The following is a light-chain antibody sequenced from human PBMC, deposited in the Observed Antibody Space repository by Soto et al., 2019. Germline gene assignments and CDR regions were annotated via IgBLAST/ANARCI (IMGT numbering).Light chain of an antibody. CDR3: QQYGSSPLIT. V-gene: IGKV3-20*01. J-gene: IGKJ5*01. CDR2: GAS. Sequence: EIVMTQSPATLSVSPGEDVTLSCRASQSVPSRIAWYQQKPGQAPSLLIYGASTRATGVPDRFSGSGSGTDFTLTISRLEPEDFAVYYCQQYGSSPLITFGQGTRLEIK. CDR1: QSVPSR.